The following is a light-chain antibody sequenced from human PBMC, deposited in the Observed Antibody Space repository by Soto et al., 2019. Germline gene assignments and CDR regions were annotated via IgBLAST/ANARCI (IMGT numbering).Light chain of an antibody. Sequence: EIVMTQAPATLSVSPGERATLSCRASQSVSSNLAWYQQKPGQAPRLLIYGASTRATGIPARFSGSGSGTDITHAISSPQTEDFAVYYCQQDHNWPPLTFGGGTKVEIK. J-gene: IGKJ4*01. V-gene: IGKV3-15*01. CDR3: QQDHNWPPLT. CDR2: GAS. CDR1: QSVSSN.